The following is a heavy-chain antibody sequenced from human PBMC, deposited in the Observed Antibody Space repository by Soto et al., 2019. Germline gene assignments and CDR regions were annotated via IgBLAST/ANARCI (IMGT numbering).Heavy chain of an antibody. J-gene: IGHJ4*02. CDR2: IYYSGST. D-gene: IGHD3-22*01. V-gene: IGHV4-31*03. CDR3: SRVAGDSSGYYQDY. CDR1: GGSISSGRYY. Sequence: QVQLQESGPGLVKPSQTLSLTCTVSGGSISSGRYYWSWIRQHPGKGLEWIGYIYYSGSTYYNPSLKSRITISVETSKNQFSPKLSSVTAADTAVYYCSRVAGDSSGYYQDYWGQGTLVTVSS.